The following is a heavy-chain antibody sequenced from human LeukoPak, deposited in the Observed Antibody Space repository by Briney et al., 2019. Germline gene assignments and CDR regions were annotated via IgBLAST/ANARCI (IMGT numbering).Heavy chain of an antibody. Sequence: GGSLRLSCAASGFTFSSYSMNWVRQAPGKGLEWVSSISSSSSYIYYADSVKGRFTISRDNSKNTLYLQMNSLRAEDTAVYYCARGTQWLVFNPDYWGQGTLVTVSS. CDR1: GFTFSSYS. CDR2: ISSSSSYI. CDR3: ARGTQWLVFNPDY. V-gene: IGHV3-21*01. J-gene: IGHJ4*02. D-gene: IGHD6-19*01.